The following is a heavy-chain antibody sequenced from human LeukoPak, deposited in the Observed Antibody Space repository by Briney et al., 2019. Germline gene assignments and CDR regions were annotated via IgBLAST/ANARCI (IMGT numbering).Heavy chain of an antibody. D-gene: IGHD2-21*02. Sequence: SETLSLTCTVSGGSISSSSYYWGWICQPPGKGLEWIGSIYYSGGTYYNPSLKSRVTISVDKSKNQFSLKLSSVTAADTAVYYCARVSCGGDCYTLYPLYYFDYWGQGTLVTVSS. CDR2: IYYSGGT. V-gene: IGHV4-39*07. J-gene: IGHJ4*02. CDR3: ARVSCGGDCYTLYPLYYFDY. CDR1: GGSISSSSYY.